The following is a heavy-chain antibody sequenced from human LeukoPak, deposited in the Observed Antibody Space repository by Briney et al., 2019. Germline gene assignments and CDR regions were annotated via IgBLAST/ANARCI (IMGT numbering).Heavy chain of an antibody. CDR3: ARSGITGTTGDY. CDR2: IYSGGST. V-gene: IGHV3-66*01. J-gene: IGHJ4*02. D-gene: IGHD1-7*01. Sequence: WVSVIYSGGSTYYADSVKGRFTISRDNSKNTLYLQMNSLRAEDTAVYYCARSGITGTTGDYWGQGTLVTVSS.